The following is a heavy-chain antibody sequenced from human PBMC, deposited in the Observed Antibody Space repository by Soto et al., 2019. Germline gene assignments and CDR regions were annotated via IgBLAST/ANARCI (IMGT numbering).Heavy chain of an antibody. CDR2: IYHSGST. V-gene: IGHV4-4*02. J-gene: IGHJ6*02. Sequence: PSETLSLTCAVSGGSISSSNWWGWVRQPPGKGLEWIGEIYHSGSTNYNPSLKSRVTISVDKSKNQFSLKLSSVTAADTAVYYCARVSGSYYYGMDVWVQGTTVT. CDR1: GGSISSSNW. D-gene: IGHD1-26*01. CDR3: ARVSGSYYYGMDV.